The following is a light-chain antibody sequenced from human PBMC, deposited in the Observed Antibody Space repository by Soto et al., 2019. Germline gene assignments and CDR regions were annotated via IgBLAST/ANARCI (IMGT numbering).Light chain of an antibody. V-gene: IGKV1-39*01. CDR3: QQSHTSPPV. Sequence: DIQMTQSPSSLSASVGDRVTMSCRASQSISGYLNWYQQKPGKAPKVLIYSSSGLQGGVPSRFSGSGSGTDFTLTISSLQPEDSATYYCQQSHTSPPVFGGGTKVEIK. J-gene: IGKJ4*01. CDR2: SSS. CDR1: QSISGY.